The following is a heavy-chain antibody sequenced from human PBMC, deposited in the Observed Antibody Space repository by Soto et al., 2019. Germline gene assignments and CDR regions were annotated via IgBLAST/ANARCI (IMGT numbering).Heavy chain of an antibody. Sequence: GGSLRLSCAASGFTFSGSAMHWVRQASRKGLEWVSTIGTRSDIYYSESVKGRFTISRDNAKISRSLQMNSLRVEDTAVYYCAREETAWPLAYGLDVWGQGTAVTVSS. CDR1: GFTFSGSA. CDR3: AREETAWPLAYGLDV. J-gene: IGHJ6*02. CDR2: IGTRSDI. V-gene: IGHV3-21*01. D-gene: IGHD2-21*02.